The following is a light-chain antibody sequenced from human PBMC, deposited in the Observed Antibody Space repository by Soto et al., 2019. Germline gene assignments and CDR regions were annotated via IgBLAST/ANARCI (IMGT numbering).Light chain of an antibody. Sequence: EIVMTQSPATLSVSPGERATLSCRASQSVGTYLAWYQQKPGQAPRLLIFGASPRATGIPARLSGGGSGSEFTLTISGLQSEDFAVYSCQQYNNWPLVTFGGGTKVEIK. V-gene: IGKV3-15*01. J-gene: IGKJ4*01. CDR1: QSVGTY. CDR2: GAS. CDR3: QQYNNWPLVT.